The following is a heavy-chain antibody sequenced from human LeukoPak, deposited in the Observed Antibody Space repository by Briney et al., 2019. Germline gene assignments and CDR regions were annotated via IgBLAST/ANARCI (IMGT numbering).Heavy chain of an antibody. Sequence: SVKVSCKASGGTFSSYAISWVRQAPGQGLEWMGRIIPILGIANYAQKFQGRVTITADKSTSTAYMELSSLRSEDTAVYYWARSRRSSGWSPYYYYYGMDVWGQGTTVTVSS. CDR3: ARSRRSSGWSPYYYYYGMDV. CDR1: GGTFSSYA. D-gene: IGHD6-19*01. J-gene: IGHJ6*02. V-gene: IGHV1-69*04. CDR2: IIPILGIA.